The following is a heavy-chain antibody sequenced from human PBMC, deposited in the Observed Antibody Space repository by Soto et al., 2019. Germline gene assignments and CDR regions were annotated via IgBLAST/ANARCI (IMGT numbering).Heavy chain of an antibody. J-gene: IGHJ6*02. V-gene: IGHV1-3*01. CDR3: ARGDIVLMVYARDYYYGMDV. CDR2: INAGNGNT. CDR1: GYTFTSYA. D-gene: IGHD2-8*01. Sequence: ASVKVSCKASGYTFTSYAMHWVRQAPGQRLEWMGWINAGNGNTKYSQKFQGRVTITRDTSASTAYMELSSLRSEDTAVYYCARGDIVLMVYARDYYYGMDVWGQGTTVTVS.